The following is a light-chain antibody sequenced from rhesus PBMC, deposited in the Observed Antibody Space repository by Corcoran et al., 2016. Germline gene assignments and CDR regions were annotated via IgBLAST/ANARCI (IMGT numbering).Light chain of an antibody. CDR1: QGISSY. V-gene: IGKV1-38*01. Sequence: DIQLTQSPSSLSASVGDRVTITCRASQGISSYLAWYQQKPGKAPKLLIYDATNLQSGVPSRFSGIGSGTEFTLTISSLQPEDFAVYYCQQRNSYPFTFGPGTKLDIK. J-gene: IGKJ3*01. CDR2: DAT. CDR3: QQRNSYPFT.